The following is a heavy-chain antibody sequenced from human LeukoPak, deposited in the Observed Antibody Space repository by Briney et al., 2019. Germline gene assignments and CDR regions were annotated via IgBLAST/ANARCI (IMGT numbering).Heavy chain of an antibody. CDR1: GFTLISFA. J-gene: IGHJ3*02. CDR3: ARGKALAFAFDI. V-gene: IGHV3-30-3*01. D-gene: IGHD6-13*01. Sequence: GGSLRLSCPASGFTLISFAMTWVPQAPAKGLDWVAVISYDGSNKYYADSVKGRFTISRDNSKNTLYLQMNSLRAEDTAVYYYARGKALAFAFDIWGQGTMVTVSS. CDR2: ISYDGSNK.